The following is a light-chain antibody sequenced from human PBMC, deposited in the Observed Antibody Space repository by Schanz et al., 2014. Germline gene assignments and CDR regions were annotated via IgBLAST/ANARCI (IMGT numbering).Light chain of an antibody. CDR3: CSYTTTSTYV. CDR1: SSNIGAGYA. V-gene: IGLV1-40*01. CDR2: RNN. Sequence: QSVLTQPPSVSGAPGQRVTISCTGSSSNIGAGYAVNWYQQLPGTAPKLLIYRNNQRPSGAPDRFSGSKSGSSASLAISGLQSEDEADYYCCSYTTTSTYVFGAGTKLTVL. J-gene: IGLJ1*01.